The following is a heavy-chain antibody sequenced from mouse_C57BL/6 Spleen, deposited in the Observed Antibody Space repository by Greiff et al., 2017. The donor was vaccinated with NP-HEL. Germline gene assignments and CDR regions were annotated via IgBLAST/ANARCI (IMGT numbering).Heavy chain of an antibody. V-gene: IGHV5-9-1*02. CDR1: GFTFSSYA. CDR2: ISSGGDYI. J-gene: IGHJ2*01. Sequence: EVKVEESGEGLVKPGGSLKLSCAASGFTFSSYAMSWVRQTPEKRLEWVAYISSGGDYIYYADTVKGRFTISRDNARNTLYLQMSSLKSEDTAMYYCTRDRGDGNPYYFDYWGQGTTLTVSS. CDR3: TRDRGDGNPYYFDY. D-gene: IGHD2-1*01.